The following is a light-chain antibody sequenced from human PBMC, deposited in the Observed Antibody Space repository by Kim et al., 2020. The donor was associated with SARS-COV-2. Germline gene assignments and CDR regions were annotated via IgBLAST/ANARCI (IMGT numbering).Light chain of an antibody. CDR3: NSRDSSGNHLV. Sequence: SSELTQDPAVSVALGQTVRITCQGDSLRSYYASWYQQKPRQAPVLVIYGKNNRPSGIPDRFSGSSSGNTASLTITGAQSEDEADCYCNSRDSSGNHLVFGGGTQLTVL. CDR2: GKN. J-gene: IGLJ3*02. CDR1: SLRSYY. V-gene: IGLV3-19*01.